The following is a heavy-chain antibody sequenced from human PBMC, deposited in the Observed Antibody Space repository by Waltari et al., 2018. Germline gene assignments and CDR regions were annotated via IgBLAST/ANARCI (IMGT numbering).Heavy chain of an antibody. Sequence: QVQLQESGPGLVKPSETLSLTCTVSGGSISSYYWSWIRQPPWKGLEWIGYIYTSGSTNYNPSLKSRVTISVDTSKNQFSLKLSSVTAADTAVYYCASHYYDSSGYYMGYYYYYMDVWGKGTTVTVSS. CDR1: GGSISSYY. CDR3: ASHYYDSSGYYMGYYYYYMDV. J-gene: IGHJ6*03. CDR2: IYTSGST. V-gene: IGHV4-4*09. D-gene: IGHD3-22*01.